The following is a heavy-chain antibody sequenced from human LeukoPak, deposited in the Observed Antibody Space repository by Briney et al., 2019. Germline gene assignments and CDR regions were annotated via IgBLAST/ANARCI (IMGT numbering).Heavy chain of an antibody. CDR1: GFTFSSYA. D-gene: IGHD3-10*01. CDR2: ISGSGGSK. J-gene: IGHJ6*02. Sequence: GGSLRLSCAASGFTFSSYATNWVRQAPGKGLEWVSTISGSGGSKHYADSVEGRFTISRDDSKSTVYLQMNSLRAEDTAIYYCAKLTSASGAYGVDVWGQGTTVTVSS. V-gene: IGHV3-23*01. CDR3: AKLTSASGAYGVDV.